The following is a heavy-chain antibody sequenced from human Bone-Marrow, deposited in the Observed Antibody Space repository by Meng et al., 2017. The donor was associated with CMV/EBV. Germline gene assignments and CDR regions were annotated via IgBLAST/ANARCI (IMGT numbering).Heavy chain of an antibody. CDR1: GFTVSSNY. J-gene: IGHJ4*02. Sequence: GESLKISCAASGFTVSSNYMSWVRQAPGKGLEWVSVIYSGGSTYYADSVKGRFTISRDHSKNTLYLQMNSLRAEDTALYYCARGGKYDFWSGTPEVVAAGTGDYWGQGTLVAVSS. CDR3: ARGGKYDFWSGTPEVVAAGTGDY. CDR2: IYSGGST. V-gene: IGHV3-53*01. D-gene: IGHD3-3*01.